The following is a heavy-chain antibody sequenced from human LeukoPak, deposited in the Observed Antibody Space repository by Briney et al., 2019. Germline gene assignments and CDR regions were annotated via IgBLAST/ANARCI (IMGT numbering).Heavy chain of an antibody. Sequence: GGSLRLSCAASGLTFSSYAMSWVRQAPGKGLEWVSAISGSGGSTYYADSVKGRFTISRDNSKNTLYLQMNSLRAEDTAVYYCAKDRYNWNYFTDYWGQGTLVTVSS. CDR1: GLTFSSYA. CDR3: AKDRYNWNYFTDY. CDR2: ISGSGGST. J-gene: IGHJ4*02. D-gene: IGHD1-7*01. V-gene: IGHV3-23*01.